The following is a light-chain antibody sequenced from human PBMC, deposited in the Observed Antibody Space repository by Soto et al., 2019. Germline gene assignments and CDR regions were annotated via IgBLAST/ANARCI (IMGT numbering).Light chain of an antibody. V-gene: IGLV3-21*02. CDR1: NIRSKS. CDR3: QLWVSSSHHFYA. Sequence: SYELAQPPSVSVAPGQTARITCGGDNIRSKSVHWYQQKPGQAPVLVVYNDRDRPSGIPERFSGSNSGNTATLTISRVEAGDEADYYCQLWVSSSHHFYAFGTGTKVTVL. J-gene: IGLJ1*01. CDR2: NDR.